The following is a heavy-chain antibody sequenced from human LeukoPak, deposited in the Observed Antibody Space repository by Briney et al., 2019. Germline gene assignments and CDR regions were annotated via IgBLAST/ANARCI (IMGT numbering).Heavy chain of an antibody. CDR1: GGSFSGYY. CDR2: IYTSGST. D-gene: IGHD3-3*02. Sequence: SETLSLTCAVYGGSFSGYYWSWLRQPAGKGLEWIGRIYTSGSTNYNPSLKSRVTMSVDTSKNQFSLKLSSVTAADTAVYYCASLATDYWGQGTLVTVSS. CDR3: ASLATDY. V-gene: IGHV4-59*10. J-gene: IGHJ4*02.